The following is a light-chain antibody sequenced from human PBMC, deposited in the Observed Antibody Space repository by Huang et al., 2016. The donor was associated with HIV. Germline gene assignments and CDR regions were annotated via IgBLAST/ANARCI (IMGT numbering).Light chain of an antibody. CDR1: QSVRTF. Sequence: EIVLTQSPDTLSLSPGDTATLSCRASQSVRTFLAWYQQKLGQPPRLLIYDTSTRATVIPPRFSGSGSGTDFTLTISSLEPEDFAVYYCQQRTNWPWTFGQGTKVEIK. CDR3: QQRTNWPWT. J-gene: IGKJ1*01. V-gene: IGKV3-11*01. CDR2: DTS.